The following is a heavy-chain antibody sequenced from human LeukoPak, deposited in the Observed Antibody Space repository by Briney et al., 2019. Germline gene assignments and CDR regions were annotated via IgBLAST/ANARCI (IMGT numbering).Heavy chain of an antibody. V-gene: IGHV4-38-2*02. CDR2: IYYSGDT. Sequence: PGGSLRLSCAASGFIFSSYSMNWVRQAPGKGLEWIGSIYYSGDTYSTPSLKSRVAISLDTSNNQFSLSLSSVTAADTAVYYCAREVNYGDYGDNAFDIWGQGTMVTVSS. CDR3: AREVNYGDYGDNAFDI. J-gene: IGHJ3*02. CDR1: GFIFSSYS. D-gene: IGHD4-17*01.